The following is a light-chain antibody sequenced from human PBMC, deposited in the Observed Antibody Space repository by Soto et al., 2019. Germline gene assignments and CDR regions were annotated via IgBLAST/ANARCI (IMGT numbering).Light chain of an antibody. Sequence: EIVLTQSPDTLSLSPGEGATLSCRASQSVSSNYLAWYQQKPGQAPRLLIYGASSRATGIPDRFSGSGSGPDFTLTISRLEPEDFAMYYCQQYGSSAPNTFGQGTRLEIE. CDR2: GAS. J-gene: IGKJ5*01. V-gene: IGKV3-20*01. CDR1: QSVSSNY. CDR3: QQYGSSAPNT.